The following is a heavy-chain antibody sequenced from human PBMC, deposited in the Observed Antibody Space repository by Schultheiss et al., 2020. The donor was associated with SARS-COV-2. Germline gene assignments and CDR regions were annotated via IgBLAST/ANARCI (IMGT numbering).Heavy chain of an antibody. V-gene: IGHV3-20*04. CDR1: GFPFDDYG. D-gene: IGHD6-19*01. CDR3: ARDELSSGWSFDY. CDR2: INWNGGIT. Sequence: GGSLRLSCAASGFPFDDYGMSWVRQTPGKGLEWVSGINWNGGITGYADSVKGRFTISRDNAKTSLYLQMNSLTAEDTALYYCARDELSSGWSFDYWGQGTLVTVSS. J-gene: IGHJ4*02.